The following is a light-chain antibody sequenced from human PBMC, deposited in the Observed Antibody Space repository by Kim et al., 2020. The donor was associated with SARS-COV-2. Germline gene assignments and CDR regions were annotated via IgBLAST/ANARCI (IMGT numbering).Light chain of an antibody. Sequence: PGQSILMSCTGTSSDVGGYNFVSWYQHHPGKAPILLIYEVSNRPSGISNRFSGSKSGNTAYLTISGLQAEDEADYYCSSYTVSSVVFGTGTKVTVL. CDR1: SSDVGGYNF. J-gene: IGLJ1*01. V-gene: IGLV2-14*01. CDR3: SSYTVSSVV. CDR2: EVS.